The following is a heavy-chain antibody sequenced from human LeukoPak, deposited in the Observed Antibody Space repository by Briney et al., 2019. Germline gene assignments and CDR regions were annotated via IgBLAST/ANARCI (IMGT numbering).Heavy chain of an antibody. CDR2: IYYSGST. Sequence: SETLSLTCTVSGGSIRNYYWSWIRQPPGKGLEWIGYIYYSGSTNYNPSLKSRVTISVDTSKNQFSLKLSSVTAADTAVYYCARDLYYNSSGYYSGRWFDPWGQGTLVTVSS. CDR1: GGSIRNYY. V-gene: IGHV4-59*01. J-gene: IGHJ5*02. CDR3: ARDLYYNSSGYYSGRWFDP. D-gene: IGHD3-22*01.